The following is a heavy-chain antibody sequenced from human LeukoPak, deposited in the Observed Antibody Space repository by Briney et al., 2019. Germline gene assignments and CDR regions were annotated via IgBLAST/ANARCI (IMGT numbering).Heavy chain of an antibody. J-gene: IGHJ4*02. D-gene: IGHD6-6*01. CDR3: AAVSIAAEYYFDY. CDR2: ISAYNGNT. Sequence: ASVKVSCKASGYTFTSYGISWVRQAPGQGLEWMGWISAYNGNTNYAQKFQERVTITRDMSTSTAYMELSSLRSEDTAVYYCAAVSIAAEYYFDYWGQGTLVTVSS. V-gene: IGHV1-18*01. CDR1: GYTFTSYG.